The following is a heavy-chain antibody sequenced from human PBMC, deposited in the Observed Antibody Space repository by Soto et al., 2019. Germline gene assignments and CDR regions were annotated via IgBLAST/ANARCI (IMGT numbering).Heavy chain of an antibody. Sequence: PGGSLRLSCAASGFTFSDYYMSWIRQAPGEGLEWVSYISNSGSTIYYADSVKGRFTISRDDAKNSLYLQMNSLRAEDTAVYYCARFYYDSSGYLPSPYYYYYGMDVWGQGTTVTVSS. CDR2: ISNSGSTI. D-gene: IGHD3-22*01. J-gene: IGHJ6*02. CDR1: GFTFSDYY. V-gene: IGHV3-11*04. CDR3: ARFYYDSSGYLPSPYYYYYGMDV.